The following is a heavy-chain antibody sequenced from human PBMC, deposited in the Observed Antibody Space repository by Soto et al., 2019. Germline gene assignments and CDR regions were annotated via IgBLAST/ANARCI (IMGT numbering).Heavy chain of an antibody. Sequence: EVQLLESGGGLVQPGGSLRLSCAASGFTFSSYAMSWVRQAPGKGLEWVSAISGSGGSTYYADSVKGRFTISRDHSRTTLYLQMNSLRAEATAVYYCTQGVGSGSYGAFDIWGQGTMVTVCS. D-gene: IGHD3-10*01. CDR3: TQGVGSGSYGAFDI. CDR1: GFTFSSYA. CDR2: ISGSGGST. J-gene: IGHJ3*02. V-gene: IGHV3-23*01.